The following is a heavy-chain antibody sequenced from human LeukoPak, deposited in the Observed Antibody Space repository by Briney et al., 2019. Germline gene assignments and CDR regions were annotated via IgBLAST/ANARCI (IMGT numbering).Heavy chain of an antibody. J-gene: IGHJ4*02. CDR3: AKTRPLDSSSWSHGDY. CDR1: GFTFRSYA. CDR2: LSGSGDST. D-gene: IGHD6-13*01. Sequence: GGSLRLSCAACGFTFRSYAMSWVRQAPGKGLEWVSALSGSGDSTYYGDSVKGRFTISRDNSKNTLYLQMNSLRAEDTAVYYCAKTRPLDSSSWSHGDYWGQGTLVTVSS. V-gene: IGHV3-23*01.